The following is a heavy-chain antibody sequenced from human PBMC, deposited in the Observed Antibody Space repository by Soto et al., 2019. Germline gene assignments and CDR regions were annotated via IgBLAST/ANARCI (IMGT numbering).Heavy chain of an antibody. V-gene: IGHV4-59*12. Sequence: QVQLQESGPGLVKPSETLSLTCTVSGGSISSYYWSWIRQPPGKGLEWIGYIYYSGSTNYNPSLKTRITISIDTSKNQFSLKLTSVAAADTAVYYCARGSRRRTSHGLDVWGQGTTVTVSS. D-gene: IGHD2-2*01. CDR1: GGSISSYY. CDR2: IYYSGST. J-gene: IGHJ6*02. CDR3: ARGSRRRTSHGLDV.